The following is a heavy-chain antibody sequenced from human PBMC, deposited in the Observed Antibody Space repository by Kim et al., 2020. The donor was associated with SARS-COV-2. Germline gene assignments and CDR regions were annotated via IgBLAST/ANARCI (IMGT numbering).Heavy chain of an antibody. J-gene: IGHJ4*02. CDR1: GFTFSSYE. CDR3: ARALGSSSYLSD. CDR2: ISSSGSTI. V-gene: IGHV3-48*03. Sequence: GGSLRLSCAASGFTFSSYEMNWVRQAPGKGLEWVSYISSSGSTIYYADSVKGRFTISRDNAKNSLYLQMNSLRAEDTAVYYCARALGSSSYLSDWGQGTLVTVSS. D-gene: IGHD2-2*01.